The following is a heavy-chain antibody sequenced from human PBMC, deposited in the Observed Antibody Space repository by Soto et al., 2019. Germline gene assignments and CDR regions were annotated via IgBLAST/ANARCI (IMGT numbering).Heavy chain of an antibody. D-gene: IGHD5-12*01. J-gene: IGHJ4*02. Sequence: QVQLVQSGAEVKKPGASVKVSCKASGYTFTSYDINWVRQATGQGLEWMGWMNPNSGNTGYAQKFQGRDTMTRNTSLSTAYMELSSLRSDEMAVYYRARDKVGMVDYWGQGTLVTVSS. CDR1: GYTFTSYD. CDR2: MNPNSGNT. V-gene: IGHV1-8*01. CDR3: ARDKVGMVDY.